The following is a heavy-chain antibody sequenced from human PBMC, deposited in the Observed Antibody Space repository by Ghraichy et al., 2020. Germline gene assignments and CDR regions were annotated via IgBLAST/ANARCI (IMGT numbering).Heavy chain of an antibody. CDR1: GFSFSIYG. CDR3: AKGRSYCTNGACYASGALDV. Sequence: GGSLRLSCAASGFSFSIYGKHWVRQAPAKGLEWVAAISYDGAITYFADSVRGRFTISRDNSENTLSLQMNSLRAEDKAIYYCAKGRSYCTNGACYASGALDVWGQGTTVTISS. CDR2: ISYDGAIT. D-gene: IGHD2-8*01. V-gene: IGHV3-30*18. J-gene: IGHJ6*02.